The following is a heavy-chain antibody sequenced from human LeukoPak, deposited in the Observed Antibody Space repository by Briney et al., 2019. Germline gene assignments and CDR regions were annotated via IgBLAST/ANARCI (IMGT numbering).Heavy chain of an antibody. V-gene: IGHV3-11*01. D-gene: IGHD3-16*01. CDR3: ARDFRNLGMDV. CDR2: ISNSGFAT. J-gene: IGHJ6*03. CDR1: SFTLGDWY. Sequence: GGSLRLFCTASSFTLGDWYMSWIRQAPGKGLEWVSYISNSGFATYYADSVKGRFTVSRDNAKNSLFLQMDSLRAEDTAVYFCARDFRNLGMDVWGKGTTVTVSS.